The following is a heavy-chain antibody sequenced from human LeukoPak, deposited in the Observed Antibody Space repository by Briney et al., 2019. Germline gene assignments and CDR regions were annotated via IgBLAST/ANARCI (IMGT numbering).Heavy chain of an antibody. D-gene: IGHD3-3*01. J-gene: IGHJ6*03. CDR2: IRYDGSNK. Sequence: GGSLRLSCAASGFTFSSFWMSWVRQAPGKGLEWVAFIRYDGSNKYYADSVKGRFTISRDNSKNTLYLQMNSLRAEDTAVYYCANSVGDFSPSNYYYYYYMDVWGKGTTVTVSS. V-gene: IGHV3-30*02. CDR1: GFTFSSFW. CDR3: ANSVGDFSPSNYYYYYYMDV.